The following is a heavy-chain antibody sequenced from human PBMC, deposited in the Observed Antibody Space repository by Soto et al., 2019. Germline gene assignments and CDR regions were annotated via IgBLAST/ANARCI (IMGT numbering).Heavy chain of an antibody. Sequence: SVKVSCKASGGTFSSYAISWVRQAPGQGLEWMGGIIPIFGTANYAQKFQGRVTITADKSTSTAYMELSSLRSEDTAVYYCARDYYDSSGYYQVFDYWGQGTLVTVSS. CDR1: GGTFSSYA. V-gene: IGHV1-69*06. CDR3: ARDYYDSSGYYQVFDY. D-gene: IGHD3-22*01. CDR2: IIPIFGTA. J-gene: IGHJ4*02.